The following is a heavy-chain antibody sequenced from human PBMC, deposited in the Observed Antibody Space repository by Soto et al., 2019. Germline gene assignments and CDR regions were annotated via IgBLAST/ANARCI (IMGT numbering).Heavy chain of an antibody. CDR3: ARVPGDFWSGYYSRFDP. Sequence: SETLSLTCTVSGGSISNYYWTWIRQPPGKGLEWIGNIYYSGTTNYNPSLKSRVTISVDRSKNQFSLKMSSVTAADTAVYYCARVPGDFWSGYYSRFDPWGQGTLVTVSS. V-gene: IGHV4-59*12. J-gene: IGHJ5*02. CDR1: GGSISNYY. D-gene: IGHD3-3*01. CDR2: IYYSGTT.